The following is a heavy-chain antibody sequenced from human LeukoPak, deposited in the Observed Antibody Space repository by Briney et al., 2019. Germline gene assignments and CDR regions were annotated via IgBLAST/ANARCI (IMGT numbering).Heavy chain of an antibody. Sequence: PGGSLKLSCAASGFNFYNYAMLWVRQAPGKGLEWVAGIGGSVGGTYYADSVKGRFTISRDNSKNTLYLQMNSLRAEDTAVYYCAKSGLYDSPAWGQGTLVTVSS. V-gene: IGHV3-23*01. CDR1: GFNFYNYA. CDR3: AKSGLYDSPA. CDR2: IGGSVGGT. J-gene: IGHJ5*02. D-gene: IGHD3-22*01.